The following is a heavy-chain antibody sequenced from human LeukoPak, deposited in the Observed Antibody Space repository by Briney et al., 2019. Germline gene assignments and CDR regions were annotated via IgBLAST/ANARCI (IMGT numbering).Heavy chain of an antibody. J-gene: IGHJ6*03. Sequence: SETLSLTCTVSGGSISSSSYYWGWIRQPPGKGLEWIGSIYYSGSTYYNPSLKSRVTISVDTSKNQFSLKLSSVTAADTAVYYCARTGGVWSYYYYYYMDVWGKGTTVTVSS. CDR3: ARTGGVWSYYYYYYMDV. V-gene: IGHV4-39*07. CDR1: GGSISSSSYY. D-gene: IGHD2-8*02. CDR2: IYYSGST.